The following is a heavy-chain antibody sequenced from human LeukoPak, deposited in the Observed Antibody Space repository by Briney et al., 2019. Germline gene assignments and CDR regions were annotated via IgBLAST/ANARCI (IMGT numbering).Heavy chain of an antibody. CDR1: GGSISSYY. D-gene: IGHD3-22*01. V-gene: IGHV4-59*01. Sequence: SGTLSLTCTVSGGSISSYYWSWIRQPPGKGLEWIGYIYYSGSTNYNPSLKSRVTISVDTSKNQFSLKLSSVTAADTAVYYCARVGGYYDSSGYYYYDYYYYYMDVWGKGTTVTVSS. CDR3: ARVGGYYDSSGYYYYDYYYYYMDV. CDR2: IYYSGST. J-gene: IGHJ6*03.